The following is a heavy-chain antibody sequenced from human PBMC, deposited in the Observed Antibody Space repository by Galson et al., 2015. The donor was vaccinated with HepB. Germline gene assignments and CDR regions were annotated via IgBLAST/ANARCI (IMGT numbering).Heavy chain of an antibody. CDR1: GYTFTSYG. Sequence: VKVSCKASGYTFTSYGISWVRQAPGQGLEWMGWISAYNGNTNYAQKLQGRVTMTTDTSTSTAYMELRSLRSDDTAVYYCARAPIVGATTFFDYWGQGTLVTVSS. CDR3: ARAPIVGATTFFDY. CDR2: ISAYNGNT. V-gene: IGHV1-18*04. J-gene: IGHJ4*02. D-gene: IGHD1-26*01.